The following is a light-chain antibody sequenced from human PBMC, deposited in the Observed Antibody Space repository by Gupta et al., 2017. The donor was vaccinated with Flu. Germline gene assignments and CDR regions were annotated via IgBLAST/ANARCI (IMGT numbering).Light chain of an antibody. CDR3: HHYNMYPWT. CDR1: QDINVW. CDR2: RAS. Sequence: THMTQSPPTIFASVGDRVTITCRATQDINVWLAWFQQKPGKAPTLLIYRASVLESGVSSRFNGGGSGTVFTLTINNLQPEDAATYFCHHYNMYPWTFGPGTQVRI. J-gene: IGKJ1*01. V-gene: IGKV1-5*03.